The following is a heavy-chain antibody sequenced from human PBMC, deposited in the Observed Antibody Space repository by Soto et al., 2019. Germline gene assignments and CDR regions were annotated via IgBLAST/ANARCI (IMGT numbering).Heavy chain of an antibody. D-gene: IGHD1-20*01. CDR2: ITWNSGSI. Sequence: EVQLVASGGGLVQPGRSLRLSCAASGFTFDDYAMHWVRQVPGKGLEWVSGITWNSGSIVYADSVKGRFTISRDNAKNSLYLQMNSLRAEDTALYYCAKGPGCSRHNWYYFDYWGQGTLVTVSS. CDR1: GFTFDDYA. J-gene: IGHJ4*02. V-gene: IGHV3-9*01. CDR3: AKGPGCSRHNWYYFDY.